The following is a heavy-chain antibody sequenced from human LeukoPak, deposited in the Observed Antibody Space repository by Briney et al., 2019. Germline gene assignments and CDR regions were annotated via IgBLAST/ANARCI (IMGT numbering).Heavy chain of an antibody. CDR1: GFTFSSYG. J-gene: IGHJ6*03. V-gene: IGHV3-30*02. CDR3: AKSAYYYDSSGYYYYYYYMDV. CDR2: IRYDGSNK. Sequence: PGGSLRLSCAASGFTFSSYGMHWVRQAPGKGLEWVAFIRYDGSNKYYADSVKGRFTISRDNSKNTLYLQMNSLRAGDTAVYYCAKSAYYYDSSGYYYYYYYMDVWGKGTTVTVSS. D-gene: IGHD3-22*01.